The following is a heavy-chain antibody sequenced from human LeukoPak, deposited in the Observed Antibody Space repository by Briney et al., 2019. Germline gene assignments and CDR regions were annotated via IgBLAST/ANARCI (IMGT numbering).Heavy chain of an antibody. CDR3: ATEVTTLRFLEWSGFDI. Sequence: SETLSLTCTVSGGSISSYYWSWIRQPAGKGLEWIGRIYTSGSTNYNPSLKSRVTMSVDTSKNQFSLKLSSVTAADTAVYYCATEVTTLRFLEWSGFDIWGQGTMVTVSS. CDR2: IYTSGST. CDR1: GGSISSYY. D-gene: IGHD3-3*01. V-gene: IGHV4-4*07. J-gene: IGHJ3*02.